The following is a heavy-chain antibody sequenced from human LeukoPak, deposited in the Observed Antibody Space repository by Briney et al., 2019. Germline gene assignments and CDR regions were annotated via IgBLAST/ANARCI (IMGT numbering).Heavy chain of an antibody. CDR1: GFTFDDYA. CDR3: ASSSWLY. V-gene: IGHV3-9*01. CDR2: ISWNSGSI. D-gene: IGHD6-13*01. Sequence: PGGSLRLSCAASGFTFDDYAMHWVRQAPGKGLEWVSGISWNSGSIGYADSVKGRFTISRDNAKNSLYLQMNSLRAEDTALYYCASSSWLYWGQGTLVTVSS. J-gene: IGHJ4*02.